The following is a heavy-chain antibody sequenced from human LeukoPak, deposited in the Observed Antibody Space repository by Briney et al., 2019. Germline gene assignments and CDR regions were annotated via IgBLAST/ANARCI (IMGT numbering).Heavy chain of an antibody. CDR2: ISSSSSYI. V-gene: IGHV3-21*01. CDR1: GFTFSSYS. Sequence: GGSLRLSCAASGFTFSSYSMNWVRQAPGKGLEWVSSISSSSSYIYYADSVKGRFTISRDNAKNSLFLQMISLRAEDTAVYYCASGITIRDLDYWGQGTLVTVSS. J-gene: IGHJ4*02. CDR3: ASGITIRDLDY. D-gene: IGHD3-10*01.